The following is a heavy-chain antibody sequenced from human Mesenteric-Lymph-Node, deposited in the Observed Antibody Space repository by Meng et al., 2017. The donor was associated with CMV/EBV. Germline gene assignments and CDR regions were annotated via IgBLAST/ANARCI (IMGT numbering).Heavy chain of an antibody. CDR3: ARGRVGATVSWGRGGYDY. D-gene: IGHD1-26*01. CDR2: INHSGST. Sequence: SETLSLTCTVSGGSISSSSYYWGWIRQPPGKGLEWIGEINHSGSTNYNPSLKSRVTISVDTSKNQFSLKLSSVTAADTAVYYCARGRVGATVSWGRGGYDYWGQGTLVTISS. CDR1: GGSISSSSYY. V-gene: IGHV4-39*07. J-gene: IGHJ4*02.